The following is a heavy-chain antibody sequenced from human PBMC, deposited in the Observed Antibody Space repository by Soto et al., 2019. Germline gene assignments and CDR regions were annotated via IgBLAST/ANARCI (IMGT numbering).Heavy chain of an antibody. V-gene: IGHV4-30-4*01. CDR2: IYNRGSI. Sequence: QVQLQGSGPGLVKTSETLSLTCSVSVGSINSGDSYWSWLRQSPGKGLEWIGYIYNRGSIYYNPSLRCRLIISLDMRKNQFSLTLSSVTAADTAVYYCAGVAPRKLTYPLDGMDVGDQGTTVTVSS. J-gene: IGHJ6*02. D-gene: IGHD2-2*01. CDR1: VGSINSGDSY. CDR3: AGVAPRKLTYPLDGMDV.